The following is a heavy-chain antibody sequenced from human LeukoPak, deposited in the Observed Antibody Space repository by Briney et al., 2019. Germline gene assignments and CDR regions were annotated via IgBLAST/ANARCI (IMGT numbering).Heavy chain of an antibody. CDR3: ASGVADYYDSSGYYLTF. CDR2: IYSGGST. D-gene: IGHD3-22*01. J-gene: IGHJ3*01. Sequence: GGSLRLSCAASGFTVSSNYMYWVRQAPGKGLEWVSVIYSGGSTYYADSVKGRFTISRDNSKNTLYLQMNSLRAEDTAVYYCASGVADYYDSSGYYLTFWGQGTMVTVSS. V-gene: IGHV3-66*01. CDR1: GFTVSSNY.